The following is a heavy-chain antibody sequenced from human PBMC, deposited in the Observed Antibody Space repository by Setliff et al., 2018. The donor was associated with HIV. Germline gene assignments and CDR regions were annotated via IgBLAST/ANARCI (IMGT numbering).Heavy chain of an antibody. D-gene: IGHD3-22*01. J-gene: IGHJ6*03. CDR2: SYTSGST. Sequence: PSETLSLTCTVSGGSISSGSYYWSWIRQPAGKGLEWIGRSYTSGSTNYNPSLISRVTISVDTSKNQFSLRLSSVTAADTAVYYCARETNYDSSFHYMDVWGKGTTVTVSS. V-gene: IGHV4-61*02. CDR3: ARETNYDSSFHYMDV. CDR1: GGSISSGSYY.